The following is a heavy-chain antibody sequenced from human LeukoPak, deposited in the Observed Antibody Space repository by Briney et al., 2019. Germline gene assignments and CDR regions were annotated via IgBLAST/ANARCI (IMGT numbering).Heavy chain of an antibody. J-gene: IGHJ4*02. V-gene: IGHV3-48*03. Sequence: GGSLRLSCAASGFTFSSYEMNWVRQAPGKGLEWVSYISSSGSTIYYADSVKGRFTISRDNTKNSLYLQMSSLRAEDTAVYYCARDYTGGWNDYWGQGTLVIVSS. CDR2: ISSSGSTI. CDR3: ARDYTGGWNDY. D-gene: IGHD7-27*01. CDR1: GFTFSSYE.